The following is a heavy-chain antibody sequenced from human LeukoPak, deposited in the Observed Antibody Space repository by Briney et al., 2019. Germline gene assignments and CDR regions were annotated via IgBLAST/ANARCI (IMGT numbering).Heavy chain of an antibody. CDR3: ARGSSGSYTFDY. D-gene: IGHD1-26*01. CDR2: INWDGGST. CDR1: GFTFDDYG. V-gene: IGHV3-20*04. Sequence: GGSLRLSCAASGFTFDDYGMSWVRQAPGKGLEWVSGINWDGGSTGYADSVKGRFTISRDNAKNSLYLQMNSLRAEDTALYYCARGSSGSYTFDYWGQGTLVTVSS. J-gene: IGHJ4*02.